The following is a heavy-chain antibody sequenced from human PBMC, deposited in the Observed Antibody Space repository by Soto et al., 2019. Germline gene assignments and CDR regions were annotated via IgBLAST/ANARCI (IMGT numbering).Heavy chain of an antibody. CDR2: VDPEDGET. Sequence: VQLVQYGPAVRKPEASVKVSCKVSGSTVSELSIHWVRQAPGKGLEWLGGVDPEDGETVYAQKFQGRVTMTEDTSTDTAYMELRGLRPEDSAVSYCAKEAGIATLERVHGSYYYYPLDVWGQGTTVTVSS. V-gene: IGHV1-24*01. CDR3: AKEAGIATLERVHGSYYYYPLDV. D-gene: IGHD2-21*01. J-gene: IGHJ6*02. CDR1: GSTVSELS.